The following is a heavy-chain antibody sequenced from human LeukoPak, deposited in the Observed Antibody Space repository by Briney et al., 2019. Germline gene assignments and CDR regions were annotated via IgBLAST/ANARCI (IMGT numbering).Heavy chain of an antibody. CDR2: MNPNSGNT. V-gene: IGHV1-8*01. D-gene: IGHD6-13*01. CDR1: GYTFTSYD. Sequence: ALVKVSCKASGYTFTSYDINWVRQATGQGLEWMGWMNPNSGNTGYAQKFQGRVTMTRDTSISTAYMELSRLRSDDTAVYYCARGIAAAAHDYWGQGTLVTVSS. J-gene: IGHJ4*02. CDR3: ARGIAAAAHDY.